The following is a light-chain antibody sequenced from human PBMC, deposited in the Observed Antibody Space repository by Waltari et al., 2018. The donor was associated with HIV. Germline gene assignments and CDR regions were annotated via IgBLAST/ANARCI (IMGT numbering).Light chain of an antibody. J-gene: IGLJ3*02. CDR1: SNNVGYEG. CDR3: TAWDSSLSAWV. CDR2: RNN. V-gene: IGLV10-54*01. Sequence: QAGLTQPPSVSKGLRQTATLTCTGNSNNVGYEGAAWLQQHQGHPPKPLSSRNNNRPSGISERFSASRSGDTASLTITGLQPEDEADYYCTAWDSSLSAWVFGGGTKLTVL.